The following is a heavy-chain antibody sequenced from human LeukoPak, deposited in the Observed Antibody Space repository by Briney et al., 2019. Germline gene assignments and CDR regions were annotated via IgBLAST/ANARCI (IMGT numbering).Heavy chain of an antibody. D-gene: IGHD3-3*01. J-gene: IGHJ4*02. V-gene: IGHV1-2*02. Sequence: ASLKVSCKASGYAFIGNYIHWVRQAPGQGLECMGWINHDSGTTKYAQNFQGRVTMTSDTSVSTAYMDLSSLTSDDTAVYYCARATTIFGVVIIFFDTWGQGTLVTVSS. CDR2: INHDSGTT. CDR3: ARATTIFGVVIIFFDT. CDR1: GYAFIGNY.